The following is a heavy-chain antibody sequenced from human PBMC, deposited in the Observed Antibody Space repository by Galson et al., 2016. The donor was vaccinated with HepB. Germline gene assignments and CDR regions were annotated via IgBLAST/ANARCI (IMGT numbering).Heavy chain of an antibody. D-gene: IGHD3-10*01. V-gene: IGHV5-51*01. CDR1: GYTFTNYW. Sequence: QSGAEVKKPGDSLKISCKASGYTFTNYWIGWVRQMPGKGLEWMGIIYPGDSETRYSPSFQGQVTISGDKSTSTAYLQWSSLKASDTAMYYCARFYGSGSRQHFDYWGQGTLVTVSS. J-gene: IGHJ4*02. CDR3: ARFYGSGSRQHFDY. CDR2: IYPGDSET.